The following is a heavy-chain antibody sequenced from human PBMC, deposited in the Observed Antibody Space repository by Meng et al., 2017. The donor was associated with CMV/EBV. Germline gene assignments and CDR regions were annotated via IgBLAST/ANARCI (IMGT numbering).Heavy chain of an antibody. Sequence: GESLKISCAASGFTFSSYGMHWVRQAPGKGLEWVAFIRYDGSNKYYADSVKGRFTISRDNSKNTLYLQMNSLRAEDTAVYYCAKDRRYCSSTSCPKAVGATNYFDYWARERWSPSPQ. V-gene: IGHV3-30*02. CDR3: AKDRRYCSSTSCPKAVGATNYFDY. J-gene: IGHJ4*02. CDR2: IRYDGSNK. D-gene: IGHD2-2*01. CDR1: GFTFSSYG.